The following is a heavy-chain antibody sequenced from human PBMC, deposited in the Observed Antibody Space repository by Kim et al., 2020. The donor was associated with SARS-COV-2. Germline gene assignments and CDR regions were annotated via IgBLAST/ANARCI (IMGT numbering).Heavy chain of an antibody. D-gene: IGHD6-19*01. Sequence: YAKKFQGRVTITADESTSTAYMELSSLRSEDTAVYYCAGEDSSGWPEFDYWGQGTLVTVSS. J-gene: IGHJ4*02. V-gene: IGHV1-69*01. CDR3: AGEDSSGWPEFDY.